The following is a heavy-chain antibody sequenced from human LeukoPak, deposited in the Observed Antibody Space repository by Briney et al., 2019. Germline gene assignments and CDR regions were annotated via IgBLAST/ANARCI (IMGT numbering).Heavy chain of an antibody. V-gene: IGHV3-15*07. Sequence: GGSLRLSCAASGFAFTNAWMNWVRQAPGKGLEWVGRIKSKTDGGTADYAAPVKGRFTVSRDDSKNTLYLQMNSLKTEDTAVYYCTTADSSGRFLIDYWGQGTLVTVSS. D-gene: IGHD3-22*01. CDR3: TTADSSGRFLIDY. CDR1: GFAFTNAW. CDR2: IKSKTDGGTA. J-gene: IGHJ4*02.